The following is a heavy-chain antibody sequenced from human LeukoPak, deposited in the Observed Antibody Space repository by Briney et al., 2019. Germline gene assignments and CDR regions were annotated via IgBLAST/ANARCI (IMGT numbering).Heavy chain of an antibody. V-gene: IGHV4-31*03. CDR2: IYYSGST. CDR3: ARELLGIAAAGPHDNRFDP. D-gene: IGHD6-13*01. CDR1: GGSISSGGYY. J-gene: IGHJ5*02. Sequence: PSETLSLTCTVSGGSISSGGYYWSWIRQHPGKGLEWIGYIYYSGSTYYNPSLKSRVTISVDTSKNQFSLKLSSVTAADTAVYYCARELLGIAAAGPHDNRFDPWGQGTLVTVSS.